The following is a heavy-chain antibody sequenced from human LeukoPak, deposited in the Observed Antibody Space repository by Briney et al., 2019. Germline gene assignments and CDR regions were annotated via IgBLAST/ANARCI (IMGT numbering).Heavy chain of an antibody. Sequence: ASVKVSCKASGYTFTSYDINWVRRATGQGLEWMGWMNPNSGNTGYAQKFQGRVTMTRNTSISTAYMELSSLRSEDTAVYYCARGVSSGPDHDYWGQGTLVTVSS. CDR2: MNPNSGNT. V-gene: IGHV1-8*01. D-gene: IGHD3-22*01. CDR3: ARGVSSGPDHDY. J-gene: IGHJ4*02. CDR1: GYTFTSYD.